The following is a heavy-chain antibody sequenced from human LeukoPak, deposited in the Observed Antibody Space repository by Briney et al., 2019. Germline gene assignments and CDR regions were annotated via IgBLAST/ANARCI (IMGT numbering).Heavy chain of an antibody. V-gene: IGHV3-48*03. CDR1: GFTFSSYE. CDR2: ISSSGSTI. Sequence: GGSLRLSCAASGFTFSSYEMNWVRQAPGKGLEWVSYISSSGSTIYYADSVKGRFTISRDNAKNSLYLQMNSLRAEDTAVYYCARVALAGSAVGADAFDIWGQGTMVTVSS. D-gene: IGHD1-26*01. CDR3: ARVALAGSAVGADAFDI. J-gene: IGHJ3*02.